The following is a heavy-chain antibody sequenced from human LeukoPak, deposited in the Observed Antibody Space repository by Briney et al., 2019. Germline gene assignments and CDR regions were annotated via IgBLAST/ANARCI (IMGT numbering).Heavy chain of an antibody. J-gene: IGHJ3*02. V-gene: IGHV4-30-4*01. CDR3: AREGEYYYGSGSYYFGAFDI. CDR1: GGSISSGDYY. D-gene: IGHD3-10*01. CDR2: IYYSGST. Sequence: PSQSLSLTCTASGGSISSGDYYWSWIRRPPGTGLEWIGYIYYSGSTYYNPSLKSRVTISVDTSKNQFSLKLSSVTAADTAVYYCAREGEYYYGSGSYYFGAFDIWGQGTMVTVSS.